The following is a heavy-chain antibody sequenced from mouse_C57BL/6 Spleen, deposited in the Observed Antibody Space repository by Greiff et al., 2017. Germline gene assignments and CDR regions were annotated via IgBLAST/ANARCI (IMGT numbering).Heavy chain of an antibody. CDR3: GRVEKYDPYFDY. CDR2: IYPGSGST. Sequence: VQLQQPGAELVKPGASVKMSCKASGYTFTSYWITWVKQRPGQGLEWIGYIYPGSGSTNYDEKFKSKATLTVDTSSSTAYMPLSSLTSEDSAVYYCGRVEKYDPYFDYWGQGTTLTVSS. D-gene: IGHD2-3*01. J-gene: IGHJ2*01. CDR1: GYTFTSYW. V-gene: IGHV1-55*01.